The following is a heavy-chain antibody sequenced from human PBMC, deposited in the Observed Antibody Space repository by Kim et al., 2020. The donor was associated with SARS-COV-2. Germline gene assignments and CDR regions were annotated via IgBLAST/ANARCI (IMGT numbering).Heavy chain of an antibody. D-gene: IGHD3-9*01. CDR3: ARDGAYFDWLLGMDV. J-gene: IGHJ6*02. V-gene: IGHV3-11*04. Sequence: DSVKGRFTISMDNAKNSLYLQMNSLRAEDTAVYYCARDGAYFDWLLGMDVWGQGTTVTVSS.